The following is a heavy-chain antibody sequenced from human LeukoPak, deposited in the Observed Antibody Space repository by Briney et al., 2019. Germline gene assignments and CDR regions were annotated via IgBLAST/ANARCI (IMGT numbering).Heavy chain of an antibody. J-gene: IGHJ4*02. CDR3: ARDLNLYYDSSGYYDY. V-gene: IGHV1-69*05. D-gene: IGHD3-22*01. Sequence: GASVKVSCKTSGYTFTYYYLHWVRQAPGQGLEWMGGIIPIFGTANYAQKFQGRVTITTDESTSTAYMELSSLRSEDTAVYYCARDLNLYYDSSGYYDYWGQGTLVTVSS. CDR2: IIPIFGTA. CDR1: GYTFTYYY.